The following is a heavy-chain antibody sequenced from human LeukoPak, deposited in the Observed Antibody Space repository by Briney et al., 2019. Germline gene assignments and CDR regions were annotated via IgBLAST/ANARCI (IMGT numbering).Heavy chain of an antibody. CDR3: ARASSKFDYSNQFDY. CDR2: IIPIFGTA. CDR1: GYTFTSYG. J-gene: IGHJ4*02. D-gene: IGHD4-4*01. Sequence: GASVKVSCKASGYTFTSYGISWVRQAPGQGLEWMGGIIPIFGTANYAQKFQGRVTITADESTSTAYMELSSLRSEDTAVYYCARASSKFDYSNQFDYWGQGTLVTVSS. V-gene: IGHV1-69*13.